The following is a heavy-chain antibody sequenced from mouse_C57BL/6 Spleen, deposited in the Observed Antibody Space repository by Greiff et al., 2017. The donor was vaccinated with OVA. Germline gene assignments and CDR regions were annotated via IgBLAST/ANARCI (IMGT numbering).Heavy chain of an antibody. Sequence: VQVVESGGDLVKPGGSLKLSCAASGFTFSSYGMSWVRQTPDKRLEWVATISSGGSYTYYPDSVKGRFTISRDNAKNTLYLQMSSLKSEDTAMYYCARRSPSYGYFDYWGQGTTLTVSS. CDR1: GFTFSSYG. D-gene: IGHD1-1*01. CDR2: ISSGGSYT. V-gene: IGHV5-6*01. CDR3: ARRSPSYGYFDY. J-gene: IGHJ2*01.